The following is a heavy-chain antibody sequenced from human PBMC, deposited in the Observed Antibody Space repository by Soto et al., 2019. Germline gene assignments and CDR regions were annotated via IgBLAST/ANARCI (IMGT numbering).Heavy chain of an antibody. V-gene: IGHV4-39*02. CDR2: MYYSGST. CDR1: GGSISRSSYY. Sequence: LSLTCNVSGGSISRSSYYWGWIRQPPGKGLEWIGSMYYSGSTYYNPSLKSRVTISIDTPKNHLSLKLTSVTAADTAVYYCSRRAPEGFDPWGKGNLVTVSS. CDR3: SRRAPEGFDP. J-gene: IGHJ5*02.